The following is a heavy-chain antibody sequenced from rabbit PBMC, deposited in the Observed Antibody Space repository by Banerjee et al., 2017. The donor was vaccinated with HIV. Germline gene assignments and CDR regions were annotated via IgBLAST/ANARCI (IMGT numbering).Heavy chain of an antibody. D-gene: IGHD1-1*01. J-gene: IGHJ2*01. CDR1: GFSFSSGYY. V-gene: IGHV1S45*01. CDR3: AILASSSGHFSFDP. Sequence: QEQVVESGGGLVQPEGSLTLSCKASGFSFSSGYYMCWVRQAPGKGLEWIGCIGMDGGNTYYASWAKGRFTISKTSSTTVTLQMTSLTAADTATYFCAILASSSGHFSFDPWGPGTLVTVS. CDR2: IGMDGGNT.